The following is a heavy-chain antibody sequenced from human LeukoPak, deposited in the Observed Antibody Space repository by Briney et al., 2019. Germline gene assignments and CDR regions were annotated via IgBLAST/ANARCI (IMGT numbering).Heavy chain of an antibody. D-gene: IGHD3-10*01. CDR1: RFTFSTYA. Sequence: GGSLRLSCAASRFTFSTYAMHWVRRAPGKGLEWVAVTSSDLNVKLYADSVKGRFTISRDNSRSTLYLQMNSLRPEDTAIYYCAREGYYGSGSPPSLYFDYWGQGTLVTVSS. V-gene: IGHV3-30-3*01. CDR3: AREGYYGSGSPPSLYFDY. J-gene: IGHJ4*02. CDR2: TSSDLNVK.